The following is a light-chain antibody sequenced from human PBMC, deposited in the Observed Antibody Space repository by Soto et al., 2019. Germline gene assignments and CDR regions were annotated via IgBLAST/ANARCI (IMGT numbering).Light chain of an antibody. V-gene: IGKV3D-15*01. CDR1: QNITSD. Sequence: EIVMTQSPATLSVSPGESATLSCRVSQNITSDLAWYVQKPGQAPRRVIYGASTWGTDVTPRFTGSGSGTEFTLTISCLQSEDFAVYYCQQYNSWPITFGQGTRL. J-gene: IGKJ5*01. CDR3: QQYNSWPIT. CDR2: GAS.